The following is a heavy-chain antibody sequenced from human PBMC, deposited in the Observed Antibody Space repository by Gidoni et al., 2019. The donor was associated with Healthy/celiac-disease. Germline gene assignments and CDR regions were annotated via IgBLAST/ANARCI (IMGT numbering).Heavy chain of an antibody. CDR2: MNPNSGNT. CDR1: GDTFTSYD. CDR3: ARHTRREWLLPDNTDY. Sequence: QVQLVQSGAEVKKPGASVKVSCTASGDTFTSYDINWVRQDTGQGLEWMGWMNPNSGNTGYAQKFQGRVTMTRNTSISTAYMELSSLRSEDTAVYYCARHTRREWLLPDNTDYWGQGTLVTVSS. V-gene: IGHV1-8*01. J-gene: IGHJ4*02. D-gene: IGHD3-3*01.